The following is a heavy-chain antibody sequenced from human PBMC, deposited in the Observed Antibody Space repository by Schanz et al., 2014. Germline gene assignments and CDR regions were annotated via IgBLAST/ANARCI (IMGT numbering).Heavy chain of an antibody. Sequence: VHLVESGGGVVQPGGSLRLSCEASGFTFANYAMNWVRQAPGRGLEWVSGIDGSGPKTYYADSVKGRFTVSRDNSKDTVFLQMNALRVEDTAIYYCARDRVISSAFYFDFWGQGILVTVSS. D-gene: IGHD3-22*01. V-gene: IGHV3-23*04. CDR2: IDGSGPKT. CDR1: GFTFANYA. CDR3: ARDRVISSAFYFDF. J-gene: IGHJ4*02.